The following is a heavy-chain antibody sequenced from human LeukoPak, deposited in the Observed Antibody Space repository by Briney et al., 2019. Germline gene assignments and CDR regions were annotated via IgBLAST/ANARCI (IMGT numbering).Heavy chain of an antibody. CDR1: GFIFTDYP. CDR2: MSIDGNTK. J-gene: IGHJ5*02. D-gene: IGHD6-19*01. V-gene: IGHV3-30-3*02. CDR3: AKIKGQWLVLRNWFDP. Sequence: GGSLRLSCAASGFIFTDYPIHWVRQTPDKGLECVALMSIDGNTKYYANSVRGRFTVSRDNSKNTLYLQMNSLRAEDTAVYYCAKIKGQWLVLRNWFDPWGQGTLVTVSS.